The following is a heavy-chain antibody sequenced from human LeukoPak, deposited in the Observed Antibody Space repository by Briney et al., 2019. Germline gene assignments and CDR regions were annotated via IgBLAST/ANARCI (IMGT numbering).Heavy chain of an antibody. J-gene: IGHJ4*02. V-gene: IGHV4-30-4*08. CDR3: ARVTMIVVARGFDY. D-gene: IGHD3-22*01. CDR2: IYYSGST. CDR1: GGSISSGDYY. Sequence: SQTLSLTCTVSGGSISSGDYYWSWIRQPPGKGLEWIGYIYYSGSTYYNPSLKSRVTISADTSKNQFSLKLSSVTAADTAVYYCARVTMIVVARGFDYWGQGNLVTVSS.